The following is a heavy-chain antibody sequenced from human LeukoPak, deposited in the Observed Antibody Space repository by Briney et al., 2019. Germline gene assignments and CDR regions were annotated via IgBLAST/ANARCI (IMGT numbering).Heavy chain of an antibody. CDR3: ARKWYYYDSSGYYENWFDP. CDR1: GFTFDDYG. Sequence: GGSLRLSCAASGFTFDDYGMSWVRQAPGKGLEWASGINWNGGSTGYADSVKGRFTISRDNAKNSLHLQMNSLRAEDTALYYCARKWYYYDSSGYYENWFDPWGQGTLVTVSS. V-gene: IGHV3-20*04. CDR2: INWNGGST. D-gene: IGHD3-22*01. J-gene: IGHJ5*02.